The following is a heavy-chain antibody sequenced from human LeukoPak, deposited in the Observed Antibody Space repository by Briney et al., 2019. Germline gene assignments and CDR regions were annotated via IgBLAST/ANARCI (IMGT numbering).Heavy chain of an antibody. Sequence: GGSLRLSCAASGFTFSSYALSWVRQAPGKGLKWVSGISGGGGSTYYADSVKGRFIISRDNSKRTLYLQMNSLRAEDTAIYYCAKGDGSGSNGYFDFWGQGTLVTVSS. CDR1: GFTFSSYA. CDR2: ISGGGGST. J-gene: IGHJ4*02. CDR3: AKGDGSGSNGYFDF. D-gene: IGHD3-10*01. V-gene: IGHV3-23*01.